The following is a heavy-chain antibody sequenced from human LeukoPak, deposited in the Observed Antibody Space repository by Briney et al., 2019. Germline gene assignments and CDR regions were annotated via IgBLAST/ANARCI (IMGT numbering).Heavy chain of an antibody. J-gene: IGHJ4*02. D-gene: IGHD6-13*01. V-gene: IGHV1-24*01. CDR3: ATADRIAAAGLGYFDY. Sequence: ASVKVSCMVSGYTLTELSMHWVRQAPGKGLEWMGGFDPEDGETIYAQKFQGRVTMTEDTSTDTAYMELSSLRSEDTAVYYCATADRIAAAGLGYFDYWGQGTLVTVSS. CDR2: FDPEDGET. CDR1: GYTLTELS.